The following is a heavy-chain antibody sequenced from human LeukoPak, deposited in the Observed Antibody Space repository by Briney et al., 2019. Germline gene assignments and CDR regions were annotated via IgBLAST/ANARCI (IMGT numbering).Heavy chain of an antibody. Sequence: GGSLRLSCAASGFTFSSYSMNWVRQAPGKGLEWVSSISSSSSYIYYADSVKGRFTISRDNAKNSLYLQMNSLRAEDTAVYYCARVEPPLVRENFDYWGQGTLVTVSS. CDR1: GFTFSSYS. D-gene: IGHD6-13*01. CDR3: ARVEPPLVRENFDY. J-gene: IGHJ4*02. CDR2: ISSSSSYI. V-gene: IGHV3-21*01.